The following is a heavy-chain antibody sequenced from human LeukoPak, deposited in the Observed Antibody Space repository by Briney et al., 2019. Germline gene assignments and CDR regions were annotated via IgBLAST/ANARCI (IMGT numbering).Heavy chain of an antibody. CDR2: ISGSGGST. D-gene: IGHD2-15*01. J-gene: IGHJ6*02. CDR1: GFTFSSYA. V-gene: IGHV3-23*01. Sequence: GGSLRLSCAASGFTFSSYAMGWVRQAPGKGLEWVSAISGSGGSTYYADSVKGRFTISRDNSKNTLYLQMNSLRAEDTAVYYCAKSRGGGSRYYYGMDVWGQGTTVTVSS. CDR3: AKSRGGGSRYYYGMDV.